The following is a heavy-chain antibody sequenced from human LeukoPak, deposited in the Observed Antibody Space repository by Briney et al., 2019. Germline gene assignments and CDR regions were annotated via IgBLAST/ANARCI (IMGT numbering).Heavy chain of an antibody. V-gene: IGHV3-30*04. Sequence: GGSLRLSCEASGFTFSSYAMHWVRQAPGKGLEWVSMISFDVSKEDYADSARGRFTISRDNSKNTLYLQMNNLRVEDSAVYYCTTWIQKYFSDYWGQGTLVSVSS. D-gene: IGHD5-18*01. J-gene: IGHJ4*02. CDR1: GFTFSSYA. CDR2: ISFDVSKE. CDR3: TTWIQKYFSDY.